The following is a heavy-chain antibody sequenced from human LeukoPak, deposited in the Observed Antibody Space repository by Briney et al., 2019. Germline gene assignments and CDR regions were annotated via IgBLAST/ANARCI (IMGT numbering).Heavy chain of an antibody. Sequence: GGSLRLSCSASGFTFSSYSMTWLRQAPGKGLEWVSSMSSGSRYIYYANSVRGRFTISRDNAKNSLYLLMNSLRAEETAVYYSARDRPPGAFRLFVVQWGQGTLVTVSS. CDR2: MSSGSRYI. CDR3: ARDRPPGAFRLFVVQ. J-gene: IGHJ4*02. D-gene: IGHD3-3*01. CDR1: GFTFSSYS. V-gene: IGHV3-21*01.